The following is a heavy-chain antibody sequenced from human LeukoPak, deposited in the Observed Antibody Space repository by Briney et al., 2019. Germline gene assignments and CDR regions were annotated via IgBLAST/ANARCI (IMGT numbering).Heavy chain of an antibody. CDR3: AAVVPAAANAFDI. J-gene: IGHJ3*02. CDR2: IYYSGST. CDR1: GGSISSDHYY. V-gene: IGHV4-31*03. D-gene: IGHD2-2*01. Sequence: SQTLSLTCTVSGGSISSDHYYWSWIRQYPGKGLEWIGYIYYSGSTYYNPSLKSRVTISVDTSKKQFSLKLTSVTAADTAVYYCAAVVPAAANAFDIWGQGTMITVSS.